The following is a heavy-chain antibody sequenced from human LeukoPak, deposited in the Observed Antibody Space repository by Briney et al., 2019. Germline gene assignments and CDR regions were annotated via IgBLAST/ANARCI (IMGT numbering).Heavy chain of an antibody. CDR3: ARDGVTTVTIYYFDY. CDR1: GFTFSSYA. J-gene: IGHJ4*02. CDR2: ISYDGSNK. Sequence: GGSLRLSCAASGFTFSSYAMHWVRQAPGKGLEWVAVISYDGSNKYYADSVKGRFTISRDNSKNTLYLQMNSLRAEDTAVYYCARDGVTTVTIYYFDYWGQGTLVTVSS. D-gene: IGHD4-17*01. V-gene: IGHV3-30*04.